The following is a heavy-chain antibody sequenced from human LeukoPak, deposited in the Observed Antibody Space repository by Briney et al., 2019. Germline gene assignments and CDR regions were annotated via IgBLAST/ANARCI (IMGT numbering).Heavy chain of an antibody. V-gene: IGHV1-69*05. CDR1: GGTFSSYA. CDR2: IIPIFGTA. CDR3: ARGIGPYSYGPYHYWMDV. J-gene: IGHJ6*04. D-gene: IGHD5-18*01. Sequence: SVKVSCKASGGTFSSYAISWVRQAPGQGLEWMGGIIPIFGTANYAQKFQGRVTITTDESTSTAYMELSSLRSEDTAVYYCARGIGPYSYGPYHYWMDVWGKGTTVTVSS.